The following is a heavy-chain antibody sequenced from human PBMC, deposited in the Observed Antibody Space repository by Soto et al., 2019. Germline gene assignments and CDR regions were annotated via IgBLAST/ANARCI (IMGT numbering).Heavy chain of an antibody. Sequence: EVQLLESGGGLAQPGGSLRLSCAASGFAFSSSAMAWIRQTPGKGLQWVSAITVAGGGIYYADSVKGRFTISRDNSKKTLYLQMNRLRPEDTGVYYCARDYARGWCQFWGQGTLVTVSS. V-gene: IGHV3-23*01. CDR1: GFAFSSSA. D-gene: IGHD2-8*02. CDR3: ARDYARGWCQF. CDR2: ITVAGGGI. J-gene: IGHJ4*02.